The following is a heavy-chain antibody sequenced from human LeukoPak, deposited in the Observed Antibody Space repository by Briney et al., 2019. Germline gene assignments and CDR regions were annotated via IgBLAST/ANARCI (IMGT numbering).Heavy chain of an antibody. J-gene: IGHJ4*02. CDR3: ARETGEWELPDH. CDR2: INPSGGST. CDR1: GYTFTSYY. V-gene: IGHV1-46*01. D-gene: IGHD1-26*01. Sequence: ASVKVSCKASGYTFTSYYMHWVRQAPGQGLEWRGIINPSGGSTSYAQKFQGRVTMTRDMSTSTVYMELSSLRSEDTAVYYCARETGEWELPDHWGQGTLVTVSS.